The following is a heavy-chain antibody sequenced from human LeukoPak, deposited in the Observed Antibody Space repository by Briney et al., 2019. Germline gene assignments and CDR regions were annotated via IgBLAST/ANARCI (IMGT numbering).Heavy chain of an antibody. CDR1: GFTFSSYW. V-gene: IGHV3-7*03. CDR2: IKKDGSEK. J-gene: IGHJ5*02. Sequence: GGSLRLSCAASGFTFSSYWMSWVRQAPGKGLEWVANIKKDGSEKYYVDSVKGRFTISRDNAKNSLYLQMNSLRAEDTAVYYCAQGSYGSGTYRFGPWGQGTLVTVSS. D-gene: IGHD3-10*01. CDR3: AQGSYGSGTYRFGP.